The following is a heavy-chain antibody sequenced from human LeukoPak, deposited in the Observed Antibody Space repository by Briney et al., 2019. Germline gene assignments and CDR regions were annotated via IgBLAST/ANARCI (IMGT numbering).Heavy chain of an antibody. D-gene: IGHD3-16*01. J-gene: IGHJ4*02. CDR2: INHSGST. CDR1: GGSLSGDYSRDY. CDR3: ARGGGGFDF. Sequence: SETLSLTCVVNGGSLSGDYSRDYWSWIRQPTGKGLEWIGEINHSGSTDYNPSLKSRVTISVDTSKNQFSLKLTSVTAADTAVYYCARGGGGFDFWGQGILVTVSS. V-gene: IGHV4-34*01.